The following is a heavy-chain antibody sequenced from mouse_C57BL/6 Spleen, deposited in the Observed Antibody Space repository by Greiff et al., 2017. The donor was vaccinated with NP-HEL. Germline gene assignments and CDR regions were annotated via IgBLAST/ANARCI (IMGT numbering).Heavy chain of an antibody. D-gene: IGHD1-1*02. CDR2: IDPSDSYT. V-gene: IGHV1-59*01. CDR1: GYTFTSYW. Sequence: QVQLQQPGAELVRPGTSVKLSCKASGYTFTSYWMHWVKQRPGQGLEWIGVIDPSDSYTNYNQKFKGKATLTVDTSSSTAYMQLSSLTSEDSAVYYCARRVVRDYFDYWGQGTTLTVSS. CDR3: ARRVVRDYFDY. J-gene: IGHJ2*01.